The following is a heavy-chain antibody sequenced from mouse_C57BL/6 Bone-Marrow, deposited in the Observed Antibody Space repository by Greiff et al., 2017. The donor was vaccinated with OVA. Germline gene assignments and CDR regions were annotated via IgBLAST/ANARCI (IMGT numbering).Heavy chain of an antibody. Sequence: QVQLKESGAELVRPGTSVKMSCKASGYTFTNYWIGWAKQRPGHGLEWIGDIYPGGGYTNYNEKFKGKATLTADKSSSTAYMQFSSLTSEDSAIYYCARSGYGVDYWGQGTTLTVSS. J-gene: IGHJ2*01. CDR3: ARSGYGVDY. D-gene: IGHD3-1*01. CDR2: IYPGGGYT. V-gene: IGHV1-63*01. CDR1: GYTFTNYW.